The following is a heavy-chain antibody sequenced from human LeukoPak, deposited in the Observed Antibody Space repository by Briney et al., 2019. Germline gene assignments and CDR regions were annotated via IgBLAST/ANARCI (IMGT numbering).Heavy chain of an antibody. J-gene: IGHJ6*03. D-gene: IGHD6-13*01. Sequence: GASVKVSCKASGYTFTNYDINWVRQATGQGLEWMGWINPNSGNTGYAQKFQGRVTITRNTSISTAYMELNSLRSEDTAMYYCARAGSSSWYYYYYYVDVWGKGTTVTVSS. CDR2: INPNSGNT. CDR1: GYTFTNYD. V-gene: IGHV1-8*03. CDR3: ARAGSSSWYYYYYYVDV.